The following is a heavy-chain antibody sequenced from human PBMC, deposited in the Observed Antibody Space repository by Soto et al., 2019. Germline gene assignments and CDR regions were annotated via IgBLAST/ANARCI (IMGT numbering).Heavy chain of an antibody. CDR2: IYYSGST. Sequence: PSETLSLTCTVSGGSISRGDYYWSWIRQPPGKGLGWIGSIYYSGSTNYNPSLKSRVTISVDTSKNQFSLKLSSVTAADTAVYYCARVRWAMVRGVHPSFGPWGQGTQVTVSS. CDR1: GGSISRGDYY. J-gene: IGHJ5*02. CDR3: ARVRWAMVRGVHPSFGP. D-gene: IGHD3-10*01. V-gene: IGHV4-30-4*01.